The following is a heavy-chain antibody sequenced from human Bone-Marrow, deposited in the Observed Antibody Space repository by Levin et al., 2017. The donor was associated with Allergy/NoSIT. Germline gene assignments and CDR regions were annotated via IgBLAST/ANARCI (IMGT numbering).Heavy chain of an antibody. J-gene: IGHJ4*02. CDR1: GYTFANYD. V-gene: IGHV1-8*01. D-gene: IGHD6-13*01. Sequence: GESLKISCKASGYTFANYDINWVRQATGQGLEWMGWMNPNNGDSGYAHKFQGRVTMTRNTSINTSYMELSSLRSEDAAVYYCARGRASSWYRNYYFDYWGQGTLVTVSS. CDR3: ARGRASSWYRNYYFDY. CDR2: MNPNNGDS.